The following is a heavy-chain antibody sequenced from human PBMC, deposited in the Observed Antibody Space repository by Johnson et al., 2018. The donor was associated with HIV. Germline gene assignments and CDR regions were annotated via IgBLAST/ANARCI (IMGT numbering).Heavy chain of an antibody. D-gene: IGHD1-26*01. Sequence: QVQLVESGGGVVRPGRSLRLSCAASGFTFSSYAMHWVRQAPGKGLEWVAVISYDGSNKYYADSVKGRFTISRDNSKNTLYLQMNSLRVEDTAVYHCARGRRPWELHGFNAFDIWGQGTMVTVSS. CDR3: ARGRRPWELHGFNAFDI. CDR2: ISYDGSNK. CDR1: GFTFSSYA. V-gene: IGHV3-30-3*01. J-gene: IGHJ3*02.